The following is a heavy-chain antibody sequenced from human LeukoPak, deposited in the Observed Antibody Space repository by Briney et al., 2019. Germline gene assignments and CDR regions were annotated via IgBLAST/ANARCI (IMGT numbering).Heavy chain of an antibody. CDR3: ARDSDFDY. V-gene: IGHV3-21*01. Sequence: PGGSLRLSCAASRFTFSSYSMNWVRQAPGKGLEWVSSISSSSSYIYYADSVKGRFTISRDNAKNSLYLQMNSLRAEDTALYHCARDSDFDYWGQGTLVTVSS. CDR2: ISSSSSYI. J-gene: IGHJ4*02. CDR1: RFTFSSYS.